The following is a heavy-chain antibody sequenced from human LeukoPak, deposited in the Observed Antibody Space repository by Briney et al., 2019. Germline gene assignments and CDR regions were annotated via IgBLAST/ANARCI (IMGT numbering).Heavy chain of an antibody. CDR1: GYSISSGYY. CDR2: IYHSGST. Sequence: SETLSLTCAVSGYSISSGYYWGWIRQPPGKGLEGIGSIYHSGSTYYNPSLKSRVTISVDTSKNQFSLKLSSVTAADTAVYYCARKSYSNYAIDYWGQGTLVTVSS. CDR3: ARKSYSNYAIDY. V-gene: IGHV4-38-2*01. D-gene: IGHD4-11*01. J-gene: IGHJ4*02.